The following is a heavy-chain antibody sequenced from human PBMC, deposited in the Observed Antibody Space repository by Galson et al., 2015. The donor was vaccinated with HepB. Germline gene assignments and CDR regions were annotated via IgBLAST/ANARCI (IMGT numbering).Heavy chain of an antibody. CDR1: GFTFNNYW. V-gene: IGHV3-74*01. CDR3: ARGGYCSGGDCYSTGCHY. CDR2: IKSDGSST. Sequence: SLRLSCAASGFTFNNYWMHWIRQAPGKGLVWVSCIKSDGSSTTHADSVQGRFTISRDNAMNTLYLQMNSLRAEETAVYFCARGGYCSGGDCYSTGCHYWGQGALVTFSS. D-gene: IGHD2-15*01. J-gene: IGHJ4*02.